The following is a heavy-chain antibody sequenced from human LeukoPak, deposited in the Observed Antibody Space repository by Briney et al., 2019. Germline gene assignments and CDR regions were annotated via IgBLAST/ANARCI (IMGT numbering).Heavy chain of an antibody. CDR2: IYYSGST. J-gene: IGHJ4*02. D-gene: IGHD5-12*01. CDR3: ARDRWLGY. CDR1: GGSISSYY. V-gene: IGHV4-59*01. Sequence: SSETLSLTCTVSGGSISSYYWSWIGQPPGKGLEWIGYIYYSGSTNYNPSLKSRVTISVDTSKNQFSLKLASVTTADTAVYYCARDRWLGYWGQGTLVTVSS.